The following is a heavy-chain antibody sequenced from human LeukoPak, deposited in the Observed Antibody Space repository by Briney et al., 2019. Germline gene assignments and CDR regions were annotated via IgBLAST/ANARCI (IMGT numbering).Heavy chain of an antibody. CDR1: GFMFSEYY. D-gene: IGHD3-16*02. CDR3: ARDRLSGRRESPHV. J-gene: IGHJ6*02. CDR2: ISGRSTYT. V-gene: IGHV3-11*06. Sequence: GGSLRLSCAASGFMFSEYYISWIRQAPGKGLEWVSYISGRSTYTNDADSVKGRFTISRDNAKNSLYLQMNSLRAEDTAVYYCARDRLSGRRESPHVWGQGTTVTVSS.